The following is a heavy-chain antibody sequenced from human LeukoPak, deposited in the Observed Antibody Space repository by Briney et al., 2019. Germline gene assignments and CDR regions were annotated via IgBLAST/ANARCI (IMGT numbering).Heavy chain of an antibody. CDR1: GGSFSGNY. V-gene: IGHV4-34*01. J-gene: IGHJ6*02. CDR3: ARDRVLDATFYKYDAMDV. CDR2: INDRGST. Sequence: SETLSLSCAVYGGSFSGNYWSWIRQPPGKGLEWIGEINDRGSTNYNPSLKSRVTISLDTSKNQFSLNQRSATAADTAVYYCARDRVLDATFYKYDAMDVWGQWTTVTVSS. D-gene: IGHD2-15*01.